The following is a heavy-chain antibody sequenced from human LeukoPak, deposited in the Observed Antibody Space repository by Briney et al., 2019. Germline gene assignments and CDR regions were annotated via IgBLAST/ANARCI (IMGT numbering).Heavy chain of an antibody. V-gene: IGHV3-33*01. CDR2: IWYDGSNK. D-gene: IGHD3-10*01. CDR1: GFTFSSYG. CDR3: CRTNGSGSYWFVDY. J-gene: IGHJ4*02. Sequence: GRSLRLSCAASGFTFSSYGMHWVRQAPGKGLEWVAVIWYDGSNKCYADSVKGRFTISRDNSKNTLYLQMNSLRAEDTAVYYCCRTNGSGSYWFVDYWGQGTLVTVSS.